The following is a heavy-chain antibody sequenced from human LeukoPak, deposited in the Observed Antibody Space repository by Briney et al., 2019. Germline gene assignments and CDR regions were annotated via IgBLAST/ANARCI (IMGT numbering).Heavy chain of an antibody. CDR2: IIPIFGTA. CDR1: GGTFSSCA. D-gene: IGHD1-26*01. Sequence: SVKVSCKASGGTFSSCAISWVRHAPGQGLEWMGGIIPIFGTANYAQKFQGRVTITADESTSTAYMELSSLRSEDTAVYYCARGGVGATGYYYYMDVWGKGTTVTVSS. V-gene: IGHV1-69*01. J-gene: IGHJ6*03. CDR3: ARGGVGATGYYYYMDV.